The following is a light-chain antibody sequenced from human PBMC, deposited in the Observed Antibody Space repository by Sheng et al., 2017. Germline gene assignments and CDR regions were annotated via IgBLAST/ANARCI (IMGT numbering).Light chain of an antibody. CDR2: GAS. V-gene: IGKV3-20*01. J-gene: IGKJ4*01. Sequence: EIVLTQSPATLSLSPGERATLSCRASQSVSSYLAWYQQKPGQAPRLLMYGASSRATGIPDRFSCSGSGTDFTLTISRLEPEDFAVYYCQQYSSSPSLTFGGGTKVEIK. CDR3: QQYSSSPSLT. CDR1: QSVSSY.